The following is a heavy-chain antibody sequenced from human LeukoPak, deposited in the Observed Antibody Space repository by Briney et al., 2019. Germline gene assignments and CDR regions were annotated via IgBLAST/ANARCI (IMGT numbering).Heavy chain of an antibody. D-gene: IGHD2-15*01. CDR3: ARDGLAAATLHWCFDL. CDR2: ISSSGTSI. Sequence: PGGSLRLSCTASGFTFNIYEMNWVRQAPGKGLEWVSYISSSGTSIYYADSVKGRFTISRDNSKNTLYLQMNSLRAEDTAVYYCARDGLAAATLHWCFDLWGRGTLVTVSS. J-gene: IGHJ2*01. CDR1: GFTFNIYE. V-gene: IGHV3-48*03.